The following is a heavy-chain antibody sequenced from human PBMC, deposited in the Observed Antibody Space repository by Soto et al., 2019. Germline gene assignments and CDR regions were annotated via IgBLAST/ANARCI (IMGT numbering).Heavy chain of an antibody. V-gene: IGHV4-39*01. D-gene: IGHD3-22*01. CDR2: IYYSGSA. CDR3: ARRLYYDSSGFEGGGMDV. J-gene: IGHJ6*02. CDR1: GGSISSSSYY. Sequence: TLSLTCTVSGGSISSSSYYWGWIRQPPGKGLEWIGSIYYSGSAYYNPSLKSRVTISVDTSKNQFSLKLSSVTAADTAVYYCARRLYYDSSGFEGGGMDVWGQGTTVTVSS.